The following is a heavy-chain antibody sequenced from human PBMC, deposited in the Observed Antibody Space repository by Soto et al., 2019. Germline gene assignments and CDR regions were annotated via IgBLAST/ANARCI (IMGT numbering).Heavy chain of an antibody. J-gene: IGHJ4*02. CDR1: GFTFSNYV. Sequence: EVQLLESGGGLVQPGGSLRLSCAASGFTFSNYVMNWVRQAPGKGLEWVSAIRGSGGSAFYADSVKGRFTISRDNSKNTLYLQMNSLRAGDTAIYYCVKDQEEIDRNSEFDYWGQGTLVTVSS. CDR2: IRGSGGSA. D-gene: IGHD3-22*01. CDR3: VKDQEEIDRNSEFDY. V-gene: IGHV3-23*01.